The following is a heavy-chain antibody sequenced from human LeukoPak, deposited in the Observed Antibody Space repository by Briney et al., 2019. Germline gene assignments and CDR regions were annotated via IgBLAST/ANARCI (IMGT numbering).Heavy chain of an antibody. Sequence: GGSLRLSCAASGFDFSTYTMNWVRQAPGKGLEWVSSISSSSSYIYYADSVKGRFTISRDNAKDSMYLQMNSLRAEDTAVYYCTRDPGRCTSTSCYPDYWGQGTLVTVSS. CDR2: ISSSSSYI. CDR1: GFDFSTYT. CDR3: TRDPGRCTSTSCYPDY. J-gene: IGHJ4*02. D-gene: IGHD2-2*01. V-gene: IGHV3-21*01.